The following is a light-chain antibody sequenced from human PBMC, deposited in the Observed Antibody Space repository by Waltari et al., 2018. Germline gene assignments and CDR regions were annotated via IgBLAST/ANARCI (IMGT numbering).Light chain of an antibody. CDR3: QVWDSSGDHPV. V-gene: IGLV3-21*03. Sequence: SYVLTQPPSVSVAPGKTARISCSGQNLGTKPFHWYHRKPGQAPVLVIYDDTVRPSGIPDRISGSATATLSIARVEAGDEADYYCQVWDSSGDHPVFGGGTRLTVL. CDR1: NLGTKP. J-gene: IGLJ2*01. CDR2: DDT.